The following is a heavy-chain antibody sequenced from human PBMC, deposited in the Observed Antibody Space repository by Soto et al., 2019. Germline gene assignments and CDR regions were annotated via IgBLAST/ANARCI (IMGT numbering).Heavy chain of an antibody. V-gene: IGHV1-69*02. Sequence: ASVQVSCKASGGTFSSYTISWVRQAPGQGLEWMGRIIPILGIANYAQKFQGRVTITADKSTSTAYMELSSLRSEDTAVYYCARTTLRTGAFDIWGQGTMVTVSS. D-gene: IGHD4-17*01. CDR1: GGTFSSYT. CDR2: IIPILGIA. CDR3: ARTTLRTGAFDI. J-gene: IGHJ3*02.